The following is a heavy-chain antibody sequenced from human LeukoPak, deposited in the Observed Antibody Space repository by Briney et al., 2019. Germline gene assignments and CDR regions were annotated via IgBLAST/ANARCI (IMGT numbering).Heavy chain of an antibody. J-gene: IGHJ5*02. CDR1: GFTFSDYY. D-gene: IGHD2-2*01. V-gene: IGHV3-11*01. Sequence: GGSLRLSCAASGFTFSDYYMSWIRQAPGKGLEWGSYISSSGSTIYYADSVKGRFTISRDNAKNSLYLQMNSLRAEDTAVYYCARHAYAHLTHNWFDPWGQGTLVTVSS. CDR3: ARHAYAHLTHNWFDP. CDR2: ISSSGSTI.